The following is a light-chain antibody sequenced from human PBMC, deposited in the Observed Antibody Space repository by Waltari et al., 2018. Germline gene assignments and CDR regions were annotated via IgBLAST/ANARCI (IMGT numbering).Light chain of an antibody. CDR2: DVS. J-gene: IGKJ4*01. CDR1: QPVNRF. V-gene: IGKV3-11*01. CDR3: QQRRSWPLT. Sequence: EIVLTQSPATLHLSPGASATLSCSASQPVNRFLAWYRQQPGQPPELLIYDVSNRATDIPARFSGGGSGTDFTLTINSLQPEDFAVYYCQQRRSWPLTFGGGTKVEIK.